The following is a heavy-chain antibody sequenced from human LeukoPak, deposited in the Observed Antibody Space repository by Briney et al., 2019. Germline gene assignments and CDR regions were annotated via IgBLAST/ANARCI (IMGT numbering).Heavy chain of an antibody. CDR2: INHSGST. J-gene: IGHJ4*02. D-gene: IGHD3-10*01. Sequence: SSETLSLTCAVYGGSFSGYYWNWIRQPPGKGLEWIGEINHSGSTNYNPSLKSRVTISVDTSKNQFSLKLSSVTAADTAVYYCARRMGTMVRGVRRSYFDYWGQGTLVTVSS. CDR3: ARRMGTMVRGVRRSYFDY. CDR1: GGSFSGYY. V-gene: IGHV4-34*01.